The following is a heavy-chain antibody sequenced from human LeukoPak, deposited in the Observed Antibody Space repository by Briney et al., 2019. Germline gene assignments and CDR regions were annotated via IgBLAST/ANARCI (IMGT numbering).Heavy chain of an antibody. D-gene: IGHD2-21*02. Sequence: PSETLSLTCTVSGGSISSSSYYWGWIRQPPGKGLEWIGSIYYSGSTYYNPSLKSRVTISVDTSKNQFSLKLSSVTAADTAVYYCARHVVVTANPLDYWGQGTLVTVSS. CDR1: GGSISSSSYY. CDR3: ARHVVVTANPLDY. CDR2: IYYSGST. J-gene: IGHJ4*02. V-gene: IGHV4-39*01.